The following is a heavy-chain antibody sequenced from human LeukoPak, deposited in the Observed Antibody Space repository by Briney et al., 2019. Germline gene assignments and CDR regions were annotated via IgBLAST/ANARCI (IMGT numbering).Heavy chain of an antibody. D-gene: IGHD5-18*01. J-gene: IGHJ4*02. CDR2: ISWNSGSI. CDR1: GFTFDDYA. V-gene: IGHV3-9*01. CDR3: AKDISFFFWSEDSAMGFDY. Sequence: GRSLRLSCAASGFTFDDYAMHWVRQAPGKGLEWVSGISWNSGSIGYADSVKGRFTISRDNAKNSLYLQMNSLRAEDTALYYCAKDISFFFWSEDSAMGFDYWGQGTLVTVSS.